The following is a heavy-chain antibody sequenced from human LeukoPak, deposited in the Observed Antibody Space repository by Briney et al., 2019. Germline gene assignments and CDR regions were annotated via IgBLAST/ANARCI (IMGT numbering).Heavy chain of an antibody. CDR1: GFTFSSYA. V-gene: IGHV3-30*02. Sequence: GGSLRLSCAASGFTFSSYAMSWARQAPGKGLEWVAFIRYDGSNKYYADSVKGRFTISTDNSKNTLYLQMNSLRAEDTAVYYCAKGARFLEWYYYYYYMDVWGKGTTVTVSS. J-gene: IGHJ6*03. CDR2: IRYDGSNK. D-gene: IGHD3-3*01. CDR3: AKGARFLEWYYYYYYMDV.